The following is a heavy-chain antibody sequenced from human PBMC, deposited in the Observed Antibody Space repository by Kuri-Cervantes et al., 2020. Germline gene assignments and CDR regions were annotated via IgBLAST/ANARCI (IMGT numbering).Heavy chain of an antibody. CDR3: ARAKQALRYCSSTSCFPRWFDP. CDR2: IYYSGST. Sequence: SETLSLTCTVSGGSISSYYWSWIRQPPGKGLEWIGYIYYSGSTNYNPSLKSRVTISVDTSKNQFSLKLSPVTAADTAVYYCARAKQALRYCSSTSCFPRWFDPWGQGTLVTVSS. J-gene: IGHJ5*02. D-gene: IGHD2-2*01. V-gene: IGHV4-59*12. CDR1: GGSISSYY.